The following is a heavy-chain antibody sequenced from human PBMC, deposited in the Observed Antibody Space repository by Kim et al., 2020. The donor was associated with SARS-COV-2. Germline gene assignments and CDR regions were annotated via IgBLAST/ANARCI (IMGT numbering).Heavy chain of an antibody. Sequence: ASVKVSCKASGYTFTSHAMHWVRQAPGQRLEWMGFINLGNGNTKYSEKFQGRVTITRDTSASTAYMELSSLRSEDTALYYCARATGSGSYLLDFWGQGTLVAV. CDR2: INLGNGNT. D-gene: IGHD3-10*01. V-gene: IGHV1-3*01. CDR1: GYTFTSHA. J-gene: IGHJ4*02. CDR3: ARATGSGSYLLDF.